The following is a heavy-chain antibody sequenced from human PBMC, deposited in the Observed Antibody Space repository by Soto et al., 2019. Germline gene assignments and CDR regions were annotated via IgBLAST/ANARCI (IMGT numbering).Heavy chain of an antibody. Sequence: SETLSLTCTVSGGSISIGRYYWGWIRQPPGKGLEWIGTIYYSGGTYYNPSLKSRVTISLRTSENQFSLKLTSLTAADTAVYYCARHPPEGLRFQGYHYYMDVWGKGTTVTVSS. V-gene: IGHV4-39*01. CDR3: ARHPPEGLRFQGYHYYMDV. CDR1: GGSISIGRYY. CDR2: IYYSGGT. J-gene: IGHJ6*03. D-gene: IGHD3-3*01.